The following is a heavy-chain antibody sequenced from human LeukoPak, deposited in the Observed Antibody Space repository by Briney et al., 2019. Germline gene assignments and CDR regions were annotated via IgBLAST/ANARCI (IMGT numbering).Heavy chain of an antibody. CDR2: IYYSGST. J-gene: IGHJ4*02. Sequence: SETLSLTCIVSGGSISSGGYYWSWIRQHPGKGLEWIGYIYYSGSTYYNPSLKSRVTISVDTSKNQFSLKLSSVTAADTAVYYCARGYSSGWYPERAGPHYFDYWGQGTLVTVSS. CDR1: GGSISSGGYY. CDR3: ARGYSSGWYPERAGPHYFDY. V-gene: IGHV4-31*03. D-gene: IGHD6-19*01.